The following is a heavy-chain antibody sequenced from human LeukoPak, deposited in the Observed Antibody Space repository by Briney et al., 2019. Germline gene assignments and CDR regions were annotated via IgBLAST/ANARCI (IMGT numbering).Heavy chain of an antibody. CDR3: ERAVRWRMEYDFDY. Sequence: GGTLRLSCAASGFIYSSYWMHWVRQPPGKGRVCVSITNTEWSSTSYADSVKGRFNNTRDNAKDTVYVQLSSMRAENEVLFYCERAVRWRMEYDFDYWGQATLVTV. CDR2: TNTEWSST. D-gene: IGHD3-3*01. CDR1: GFIYSSYW. V-gene: IGHV3-74*01. J-gene: IGHJ4*02.